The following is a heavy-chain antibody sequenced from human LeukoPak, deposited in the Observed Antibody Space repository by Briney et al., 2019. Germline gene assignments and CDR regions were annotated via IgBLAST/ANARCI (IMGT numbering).Heavy chain of an antibody. CDR1: GFTFSLYS. J-gene: IGHJ4*02. D-gene: IGHD2-2*01. CDR3: ARDLPAALD. Sequence: GGSRRLSCVASGFTFSLYSMSWVRQAPGKGLEWVSFISRDSGDTYHTDSVKGRFTISRDNAKNTMYLQMNSLRVEDTAVYYCARDLPAALDWGQGTVVTVSS. CDR2: ISRDSGDT. V-gene: IGHV3-21*01.